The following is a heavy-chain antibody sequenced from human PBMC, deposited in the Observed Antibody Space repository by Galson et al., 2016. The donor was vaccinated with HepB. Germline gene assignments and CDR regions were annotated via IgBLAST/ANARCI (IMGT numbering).Heavy chain of an antibody. V-gene: IGHV4-59*01. Sequence: SETLSLTCAVSGASIIDYYWSWIRQPPGKGLEWIGYMFYSGSTDYNPSLKTRVTISVDTSKNHFSLKLSSVTAADTGIYYCARVWLDAFDIWGQGTLVTVSS. J-gene: IGHJ3*02. CDR1: GASIIDYY. CDR2: MFYSGST. D-gene: IGHD3-9*01. CDR3: ARVWLDAFDI.